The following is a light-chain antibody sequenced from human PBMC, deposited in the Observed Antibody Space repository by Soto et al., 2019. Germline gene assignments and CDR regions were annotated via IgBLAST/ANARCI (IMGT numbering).Light chain of an antibody. CDR1: SSDVGTYNH. J-gene: IGLJ1*01. V-gene: IGLV2-14*01. CDR2: EVS. Sequence: QSVLTQPASVSGSPGQSITISCTGTSSDVGTYNHLSWYQQHPRKTPQLIIYEVSNRPSGLSNRFSASKSANTASLPISGLRAADEADYYCCSYITSSTLVFGTGTQLTVL. CDR3: CSYITSSTLV.